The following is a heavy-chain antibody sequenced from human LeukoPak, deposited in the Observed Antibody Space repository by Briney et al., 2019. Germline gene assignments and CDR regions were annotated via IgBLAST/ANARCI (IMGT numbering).Heavy chain of an antibody. V-gene: IGHV3-53*01. D-gene: IGHD3-10*01. CDR1: GFTVNNYY. Sequence: GGSLRLSCAASGFTVNNYYMTWVRQAPGKGLEWVSVIYRSGNTYYADSVKGRFTISRDTPKNTLYLQMNSLRGEDTAVYYCAREAYGYYFDYWGQGTLVTVSS. CDR3: AREAYGYYFDY. CDR2: IYRSGNT. J-gene: IGHJ4*02.